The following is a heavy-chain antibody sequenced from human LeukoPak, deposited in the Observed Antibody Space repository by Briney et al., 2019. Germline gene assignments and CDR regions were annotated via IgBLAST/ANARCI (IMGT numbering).Heavy chain of an antibody. CDR1: VCTFTSYV. J-gene: IGHJ4*02. CDR2: INPIHGRA. CDR3: ASAPAEYYDSREYFDC. D-gene: IGHD3-22*01. Sequence: ASVKVSCKASVCTFTSYVINWVRQAPGQGLEWMGRINPIHGRANYAQKFQGRVTITADKSTSTAYMELSSLRSEDTAVYYCASAPAEYYDSREYFDCGGEGSLVTVSS. V-gene: IGHV1-69*04.